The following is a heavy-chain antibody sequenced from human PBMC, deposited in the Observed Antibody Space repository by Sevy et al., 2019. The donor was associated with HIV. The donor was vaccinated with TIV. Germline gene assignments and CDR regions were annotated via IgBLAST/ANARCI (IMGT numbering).Heavy chain of an antibody. Sequence: GGSLRLSCAASGFTFSKYGMHWVRQAPGKGLEWVALIWYDGSNKYYADSVKGRFTISRDNSKNTLYLQMNSLRAEDTAVYYCVRGADYNDSSGANCDYWGQGTLVTVS. CDR3: VRGADYNDSSGANCDY. CDR2: IWYDGSNK. D-gene: IGHD3-22*01. CDR1: GFTFSKYG. V-gene: IGHV3-33*01. J-gene: IGHJ4*02.